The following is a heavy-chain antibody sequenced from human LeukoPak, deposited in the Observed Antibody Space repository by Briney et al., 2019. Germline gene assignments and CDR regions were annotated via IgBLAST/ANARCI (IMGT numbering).Heavy chain of an antibody. V-gene: IGHV3-11*04. CDR3: ARDLAPYYYDSSGYPSGY. D-gene: IGHD3-22*01. CDR2: ISSSGSTI. CDR1: GFTFSDYY. Sequence: GGSLRLSCAASGFTFSDYYMSWIRQAPGKGLEWVSYISSSGSTIYYADSVKGRFTISRGNAKNSLYLQMNSLRAEDTAVYYCARDLAPYYYDSSGYPSGYWGQGTLVTVSS. J-gene: IGHJ4*02.